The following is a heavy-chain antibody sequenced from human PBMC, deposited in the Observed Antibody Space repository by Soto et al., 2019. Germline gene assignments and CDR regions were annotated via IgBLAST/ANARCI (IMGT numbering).Heavy chain of an antibody. CDR2: IIPIFGTA. CDR3: ASRERIAARYYYGMDV. D-gene: IGHD6-6*01. V-gene: IGHV1-69*06. J-gene: IGHJ6*02. Sequence: SVKVSCKASGGTFSSYAISWVRQAPGQGLEWMGGIIPIFGTANYAQKFQGRVTITADKSTSTAYMELSSLRSEDTAVYYCASRERIAARYYYGMDVWGQGTTVTVS. CDR1: GGTFSSYA.